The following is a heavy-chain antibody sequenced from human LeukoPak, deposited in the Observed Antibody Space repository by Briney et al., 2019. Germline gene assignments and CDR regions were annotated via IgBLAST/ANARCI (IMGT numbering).Heavy chain of an antibody. D-gene: IGHD7-27*01. CDR1: DDSISSSTYY. Sequence: SDTLSLTCIISDDSISSSTYYWGWIRQPPGKGLEWIGTLYYSGKTYYNPSLKSRVTISIDTSKNQFSLKLYSVTAADTAVYYCATRKLGNDYWGQGTLVTVSS. CDR2: LYYSGKT. CDR3: ATRKLGNDY. V-gene: IGHV4-39*07. J-gene: IGHJ4*02.